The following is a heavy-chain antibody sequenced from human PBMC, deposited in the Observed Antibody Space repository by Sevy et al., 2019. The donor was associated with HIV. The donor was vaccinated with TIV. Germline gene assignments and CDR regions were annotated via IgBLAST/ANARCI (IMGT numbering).Heavy chain of an antibody. D-gene: IGHD4-4*01. CDR3: AKGFGYSKENTYYSYGMDV. J-gene: IGHJ6*01. V-gene: IGHV3-30*18. Sequence: GGSLRLSCAASGFTFSSYGMHWVRQAPGKGLEWVAVISYDGSNKYYADSVKGRFTISRDNSKNTLYLQMNSLRAEDTAVYYCAKGFGYSKENTYYSYGMDVWGQGTTVTVSS. CDR1: GFTFSSYG. CDR2: ISYDGSNK.